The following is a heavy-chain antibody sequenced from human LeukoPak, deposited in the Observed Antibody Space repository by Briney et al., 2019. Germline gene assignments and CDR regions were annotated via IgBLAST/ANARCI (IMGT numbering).Heavy chain of an antibody. J-gene: IGHJ5*02. D-gene: IGHD6-19*01. CDR3: ARDEAGNIDP. V-gene: IGHV4-59*01. CDR1: GGSISSYY. Sequence: PSETLSLTCTVSGGSISSYYWSWIRQPPGKGLEWIGYIYYSGSTNYSPSLKSRVTISVDTSKNQFSLKLSSVTAADTAVYYCARDEAGNIDPWGQGTLVTVSS. CDR2: IYYSGST.